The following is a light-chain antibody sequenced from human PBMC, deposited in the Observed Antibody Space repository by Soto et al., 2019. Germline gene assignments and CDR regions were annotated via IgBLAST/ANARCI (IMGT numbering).Light chain of an antibody. Sequence: EIVMTQSPATLSVSPGERATLSCTASHYVYSNVAWFQQRPGQAPRLLIYRASTSATGTPARFSGSGSGTEFTLTITSLQSEDFALYYCQQYHNLWTFGRGTEVEIK. CDR2: RAS. CDR1: HYVYSN. CDR3: QQYHNLWT. V-gene: IGKV3-15*01. J-gene: IGKJ1*01.